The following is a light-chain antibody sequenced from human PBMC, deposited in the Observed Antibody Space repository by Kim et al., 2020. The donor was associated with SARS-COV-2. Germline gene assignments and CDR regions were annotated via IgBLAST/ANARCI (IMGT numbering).Light chain of an antibody. CDR3: QKYNSAPWT. CDR1: QDIANS. CDR2: AAS. V-gene: IGKV1-27*01. Sequence: ASVGDRVTITCRASQDIANSLAWYQQTPGKVPKLLIYAASTLQSGVPSRFSGSGSGTQFTLTIGSLQTEDVATYYCQKYNSAPWTFGPGTKVDIK. J-gene: IGKJ1*01.